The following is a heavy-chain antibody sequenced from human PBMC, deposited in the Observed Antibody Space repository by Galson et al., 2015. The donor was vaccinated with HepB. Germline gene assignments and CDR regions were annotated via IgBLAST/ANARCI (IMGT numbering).Heavy chain of an antibody. Sequence: LSLTCTVSGGSISSYYWSWIRQPPGKGLEWIGYIYYSGSTNYNPSLKSRVTISVDTSKNQFSLKLSSVTAADTAVYYCARGLGGSKTYSSSDYYYYYYMDVRGKGTTVTVSS. D-gene: IGHD6-6*01. V-gene: IGHV4-59*01. CDR1: GGSISSYY. CDR3: ARGLGGSKTYSSSDYYYYYYMDV. J-gene: IGHJ6*03. CDR2: IYYSGST.